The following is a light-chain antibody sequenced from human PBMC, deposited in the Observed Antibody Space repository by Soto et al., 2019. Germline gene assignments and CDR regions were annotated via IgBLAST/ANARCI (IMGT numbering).Light chain of an antibody. CDR1: SSDVGGYNY. J-gene: IGLJ1*01. V-gene: IGLV2-14*01. CDR3: SSYTSSNTPLV. CDR2: EVS. Sequence: QSVLTQPASVSGSPGQSITFSCTGTSSDVGGYNYVSWYQQHPGKAPKLMIYEVSNRPSGISNRFSGSKSGNTASLTISGLQAEDEADYYCSSYTSSNTPLVFGTGTKVTVL.